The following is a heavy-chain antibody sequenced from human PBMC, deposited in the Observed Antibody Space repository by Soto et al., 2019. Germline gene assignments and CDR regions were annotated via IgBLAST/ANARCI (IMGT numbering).Heavy chain of an antibody. V-gene: IGHV4-39*07. Sequence: SETLSLTCTVSGGSITSSSYYWGWIRQPPGKGLEWIGYIYHSGSTYYNPSLKSRVTISVDRSKNQFSLKLSSVTAADTAVYYCARVPSPWGQGTLGTVSS. J-gene: IGHJ5*02. CDR2: IYHSGST. CDR3: ARVPSP. CDR1: GGSITSSSYY.